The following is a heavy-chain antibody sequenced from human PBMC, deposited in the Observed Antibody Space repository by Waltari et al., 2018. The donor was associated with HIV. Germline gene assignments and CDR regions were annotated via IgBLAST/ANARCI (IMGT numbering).Heavy chain of an antibody. CDR2: VYHTGVT. CDR3: GRGVASTWSTSRRYDGIDV. CDR1: GDAISSAFY. Sequence: QVQLQESGPGLVKPSETLYPTCTVSGDAISSAFYWGWIRQPPGKGLEWIGSVYHTGVTNYYPSVKSCVIFSVAPSTSHFSLKLRSVGAADAAVYYWGRGVASTWSTSRRYDGIDVCGQGTTVTVAS. J-gene: IGHJ6*02. V-gene: IGHV4-38-2*02. D-gene: IGHD3-9*01.